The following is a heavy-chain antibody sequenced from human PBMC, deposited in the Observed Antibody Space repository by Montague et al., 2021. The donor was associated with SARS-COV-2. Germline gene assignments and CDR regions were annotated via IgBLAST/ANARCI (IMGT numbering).Heavy chain of an antibody. CDR2: ISYDGSNK. CDR3: ASGYSGSYYYFDY. CDR1: GFTFSSYA. Sequence: SLRLSLSASGFTFSSYAMHWVRQAPGKGLEWVAVISYDGSNKYYADSVKGRFTISRDNSKNTLYLQMNSLRAEDTAVYYCASGYSGSYYYFDYWGQGTLVTVSS. V-gene: IGHV3-30-3*01. J-gene: IGHJ4*02. D-gene: IGHD1-26*01.